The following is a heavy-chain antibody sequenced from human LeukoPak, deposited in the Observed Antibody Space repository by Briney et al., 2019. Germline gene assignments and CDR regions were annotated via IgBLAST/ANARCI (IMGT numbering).Heavy chain of an antibody. Sequence: SETLSLTCAVYGGSFSGYYWSWIRQPPGKGLEWIGEINHSESTNYNPSLKSRVTISVDTSKNQFSLKLSSLTAADTAVYYCARKPWIQLWSFFDYWGQGTLVTVSS. V-gene: IGHV4-34*01. CDR1: GGSFSGYY. CDR3: ARKPWIQLWSFFDY. J-gene: IGHJ4*02. D-gene: IGHD5-18*01. CDR2: INHSEST.